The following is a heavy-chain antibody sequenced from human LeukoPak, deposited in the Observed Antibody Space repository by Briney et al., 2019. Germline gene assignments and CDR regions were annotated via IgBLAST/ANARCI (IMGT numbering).Heavy chain of an antibody. D-gene: IGHD1-26*01. Sequence: GGSLRLSCAASGFTFSSYWMHWVRQAPGKGLVWVSRINSDGSNTNYADSVKGRFTISGDNAKNTLYLQMNSLRAEDTAVYYCARGSGSYLGYWGQGTLVTVSS. CDR2: INSDGSNT. CDR1: GFTFSSYW. J-gene: IGHJ4*02. CDR3: ARGSGSYLGY. V-gene: IGHV3-74*01.